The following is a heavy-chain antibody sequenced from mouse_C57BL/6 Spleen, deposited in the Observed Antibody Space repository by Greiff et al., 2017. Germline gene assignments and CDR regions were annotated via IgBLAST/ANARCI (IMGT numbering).Heavy chain of an antibody. V-gene: IGHV5-12*01. CDR2: ISNGGGST. CDR3: ARPNWDVYAMDY. CDR1: GFTFSDYY. D-gene: IGHD4-1*02. Sequence: EVKLVESGGGLVQPGGSLKLSCAASGFTFSDYYMYWVRQTPEKRLEWVAYISNGGGSTYYPDTVKGRFTISRDNAKNTLYLQMSRLKSEDTAMYYCARPNWDVYAMDYWGQGTSVTVSS. J-gene: IGHJ4*01.